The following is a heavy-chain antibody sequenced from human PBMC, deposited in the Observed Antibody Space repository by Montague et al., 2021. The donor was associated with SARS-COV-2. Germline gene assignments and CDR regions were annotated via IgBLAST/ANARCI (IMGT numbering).Heavy chain of an antibody. CDR2: ISSSGSTI. CDR3: ARGGTYYDFWSGYRNYYYGMDV. D-gene: IGHD3-3*01. CDR1: GFTFSSYE. V-gene: IGHV3-48*03. J-gene: IGHJ6*02. Sequence: SLRLSCAASGFTFSSYEMTWVRQAPGKGLEWVSYISSSGSTIYYADSVKGRFTISRDNAKNSLYLQMNSLRAEDTAVYYCARGGTYYDFWSGYRNYYYGMDVWGQGTTVTVSS.